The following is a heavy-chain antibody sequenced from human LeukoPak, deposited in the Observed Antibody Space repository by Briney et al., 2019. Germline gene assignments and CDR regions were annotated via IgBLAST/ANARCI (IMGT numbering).Heavy chain of an antibody. CDR2: INPNSGGT. CDR1: GYTFGNYE. J-gene: IGHJ4*02. D-gene: IGHD3-10*01. Sequence: GASVKVSCKASGYTFGNYEINWVRQAPGQGLEWMGWINPNSGGTNYAQKFQGRVTMTRDTSISTAYMELSSLRSEDTAVYYCAREVAANSGSYYDYWGQGTLVTVSS. CDR3: AREVAANSGSYYDY. V-gene: IGHV1-2*02.